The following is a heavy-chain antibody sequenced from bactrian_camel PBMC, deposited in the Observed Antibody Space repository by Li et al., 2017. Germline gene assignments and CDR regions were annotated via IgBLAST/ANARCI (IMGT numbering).Heavy chain of an antibody. Sequence: HVQLVESGGGSVQAGGSLRLSCAASGYTYNRNCMAWFHQAPGKGLEWVSGISSSGDSTNYADSVKGQFTISRDNAKNTVYLQMNSLKPEDTAVYYCATVWGASWLYEYNYWGQGTQVTVS. CDR1: GYTYNRNC. D-gene: IGHD6*01. CDR2: ISSSGDST. CDR3: ATVWGASWLYEYNY. J-gene: IGHJ4*01. V-gene: IGHV3S1*01.